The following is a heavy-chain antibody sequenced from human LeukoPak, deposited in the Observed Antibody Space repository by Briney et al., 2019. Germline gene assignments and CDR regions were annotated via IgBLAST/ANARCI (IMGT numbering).Heavy chain of an antibody. J-gene: IGHJ4*02. CDR3: ARIRYDSSGYYTFDH. CDR2: IIPIFGTA. Sequence: GASVKVSCKASGGTFSSYAISWVRQAPGQGLEWMGGIIPIFGTANYAQKFQGRVTITADESTSTAYMELSSLRSEDTAVYYCARIRYDSSGYYTFDHWGQGTLVTVSS. CDR1: GGTFSSYA. D-gene: IGHD3-22*01. V-gene: IGHV1-69*13.